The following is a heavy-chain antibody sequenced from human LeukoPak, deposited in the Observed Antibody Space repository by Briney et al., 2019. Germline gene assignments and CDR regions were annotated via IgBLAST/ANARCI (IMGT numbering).Heavy chain of an antibody. D-gene: IGHD3-9*01. CDR3: ARGLRFDLDY. CDR1: GGSFSGYY. J-gene: IGHJ4*02. V-gene: IGHV4-34*01. CDR2: INHSGST. Sequence: SETLSLTCAVYGGSFSGYYWSWIRQPPGKGLEWIGEINHSGSTNYNPSLKSRVTISVDTSKNQFSLKLSSVTAADTAVYYCARGLRFDLDYWGQGTLVTVSS.